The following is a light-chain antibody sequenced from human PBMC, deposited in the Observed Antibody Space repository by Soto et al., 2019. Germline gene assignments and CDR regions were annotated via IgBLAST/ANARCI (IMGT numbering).Light chain of an antibody. CDR2: EVS. Sequence: QSALTQPASVSGSPGQSITISCTGTSSDVGAYDYVSWYQQHPDKAPKLMIYEVSYRPSGVSNRFSGSKSVNTATLTISWLQAEDEADYYCSSYTTSSTRVFGTGTKVTVL. J-gene: IGLJ1*01. CDR3: SSYTTSSTRV. V-gene: IGLV2-14*03. CDR1: SSDVGAYDY.